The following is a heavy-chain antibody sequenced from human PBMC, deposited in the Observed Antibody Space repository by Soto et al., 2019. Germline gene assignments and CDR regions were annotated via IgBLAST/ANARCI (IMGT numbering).Heavy chain of an antibody. D-gene: IGHD4-17*01. Sequence: GGSLRLSCAASGFTFSSYWMNWVRQAPGKGLEWVANIKQDEGEKYNVDSVKGRFTISRDNAKNSLYLQMNSLRAEDTAVYYCARESSLTAVYYYYYYMDVWGKGTTVTVSS. J-gene: IGHJ6*03. V-gene: IGHV3-7*01. CDR2: IKQDEGEK. CDR1: GFTFSSYW. CDR3: ARESSLTAVYYYYYYMDV.